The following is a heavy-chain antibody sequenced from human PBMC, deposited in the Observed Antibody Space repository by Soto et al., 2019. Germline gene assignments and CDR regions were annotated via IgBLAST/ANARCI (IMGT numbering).Heavy chain of an antibody. V-gene: IGHV1-69*06. CDR1: GGTFSSYA. D-gene: IGHD3-9*01. J-gene: IGHJ4*02. Sequence: SVKVSCKASGGTFSSYAISWVRQAPGQGLEWMGGIIPIFGTANYAQKFQGRVTISVDKSISTAYLQWNSLKASDTAIYYCARRHYDLLTGQRYHLDFWGPGTLVTVSS. CDR2: IIPIFGTA. CDR3: ARRHYDLLTGQRYHLDF.